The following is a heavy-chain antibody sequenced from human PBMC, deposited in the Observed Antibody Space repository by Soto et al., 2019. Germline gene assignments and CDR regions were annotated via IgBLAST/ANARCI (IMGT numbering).Heavy chain of an antibody. CDR2: IYNSGST. CDR1: GGSISSVGYY. J-gene: IGHJ5*02. V-gene: IGHV4-31*03. CDR3: ARETVGTIDR. Sequence: QVQLQESGPGLVKPSQTLSLTCTVSGGSISSVGYYWSWIRQHPGKGLEWIGYIYNSGSTHYNPSLKSRITMSVDTSENQFSLKLSSVTVGDTAVYFCARETVGTIDRWGQGTLVTVSS. D-gene: IGHD5-12*01.